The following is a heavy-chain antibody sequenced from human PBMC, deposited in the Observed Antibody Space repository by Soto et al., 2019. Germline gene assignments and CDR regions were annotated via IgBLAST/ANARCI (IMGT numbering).Heavy chain of an antibody. CDR1: GFSFTGYY. CDR3: AKDLTRQLAYWLDP. CDR2: INAHSGGT. V-gene: IGHV1-2*02. D-gene: IGHD6-6*01. J-gene: IGHJ5*02. Sequence: VNCSCKASGFSFTGYYIHWLRQAPGQGLEWMGWINAHSGGTEYAQKFQGRVTLTRDTSIATAYLTLTSLTSDDTALYYCAKDLTRQLAYWLDPWGQGTQVTVSS.